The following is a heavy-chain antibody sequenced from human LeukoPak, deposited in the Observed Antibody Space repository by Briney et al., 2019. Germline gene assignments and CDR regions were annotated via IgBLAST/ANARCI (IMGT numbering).Heavy chain of an antibody. CDR1: GFTFSSCS. CDR2: ISSSSYI. CDR3: ARDNPIAAADDY. V-gene: IGHV3-21*01. J-gene: IGHJ4*02. Sequence: PGGSLRLSCAASGFTFSSCSMNWVRQAPGKGLEWVSSISSSSYIYYADSVKGRFTISRDNAKNSLYLQMNSLRAEDTAVYYCARDNPIAAADDYWGQGTLVTVSS. D-gene: IGHD6-13*01.